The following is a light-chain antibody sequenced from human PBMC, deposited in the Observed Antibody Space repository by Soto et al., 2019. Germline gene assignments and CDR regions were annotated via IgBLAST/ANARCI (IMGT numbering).Light chain of an antibody. CDR2: YDS. J-gene: IGLJ1*01. V-gene: IGLV3-21*04. Sequence: SYELTQPPSVSVAPGKTARITCGGNNIGSKSGHWYQQKPGQAPVLVIYYDSDRPSGIPERFSGSNSVNTATLTISRVEAGDEADYYCQLSDSSSHHHYVFGTGTKLTVL. CDR3: QLSDSSSHHHYV. CDR1: NIGSKS.